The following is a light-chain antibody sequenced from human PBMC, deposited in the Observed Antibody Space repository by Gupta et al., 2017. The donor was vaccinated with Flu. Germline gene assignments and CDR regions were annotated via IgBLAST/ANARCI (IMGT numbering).Light chain of an antibody. CDR3: QVWDSSSGHYV. J-gene: IGLJ1*01. Sequence: GETARITCGGNNIGSKSVHWYQQKAGQAPVLVVFADSDRPSGIPERFSGSNSGNTATLTISRVEAGDEADYICQVWDSSSGHYVFGTGTKVTVL. CDR2: ADS. V-gene: IGLV3-21*02. CDR1: NIGSKS.